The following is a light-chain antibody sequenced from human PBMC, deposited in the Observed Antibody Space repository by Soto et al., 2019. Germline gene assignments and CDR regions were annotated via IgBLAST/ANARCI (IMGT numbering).Light chain of an antibody. CDR1: QNINAW. J-gene: IGKJ1*01. CDR3: QQYNTYSA. V-gene: IGKV1-5*01. CDR2: DAS. Sequence: DIQMTQSPSTLSASVGDRVTITCRTSQNINAWLAWYQQRPGQAPKLLIYDASTVQSGVPSRFSGSGSGTEFTLTISSLQPDDFATYYCQQYNTYSAFGQGTKVDIK.